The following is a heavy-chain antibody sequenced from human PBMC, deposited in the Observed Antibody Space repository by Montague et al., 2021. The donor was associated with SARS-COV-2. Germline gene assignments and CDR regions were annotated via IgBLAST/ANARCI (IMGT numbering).Heavy chain of an antibody. J-gene: IGHJ4*02. V-gene: IGHV4-39*01. CDR2: IYYSGST. CDR1: GGSISSSSYY. Sequence: SETLSLTCTVSGGSISSSSYYWGWIRQPPGKGLEWIGSIYYSGSTYYNPSLKSRVTISVDTSKNQFSLKLSSVTAADTAVYYCARLGCYYDSSGMADYWGQGTLVTVSS. CDR3: ARLGCYYDSSGMADY. D-gene: IGHD3-22*01.